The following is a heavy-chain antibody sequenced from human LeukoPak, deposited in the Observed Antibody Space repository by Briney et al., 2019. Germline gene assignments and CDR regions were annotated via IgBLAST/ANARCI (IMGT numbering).Heavy chain of an antibody. CDR1: GFICRNYA. CDR2: ITCSGDTT. V-gene: IGHV3-23*01. CDR3: AKWGDYDILTGYYVSDF. J-gene: IGHJ4*02. Sequence: GGSLRLSCAASGFICRNYAMSWVRQAPGKGLEWVSAITCSGDTTYYADSVKGRFTISRDNSKNTLYVEMNTLRAEDTAVYYCAKWGDYDILTGYYVSDFWGQGTLVTVSS. D-gene: IGHD3-9*01.